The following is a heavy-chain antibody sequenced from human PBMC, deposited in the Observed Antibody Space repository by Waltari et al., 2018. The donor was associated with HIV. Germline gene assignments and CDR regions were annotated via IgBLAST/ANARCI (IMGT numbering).Heavy chain of an antibody. CDR3: ARATYYYDSSGYYFDY. D-gene: IGHD3-22*01. Sequence: EVQLVESGGGLIQRGGSLSLFCAASGFTVSSTYMRWCRQALGKGLEWVSVIYSGGSTYYADSVKDRFTISRDNSKNTLYLQMNSLRAEDTAVYYCARATYYYDSSGYYFDYWGQGTLVTVSS. J-gene: IGHJ4*02. V-gene: IGHV3-53*01. CDR2: IYSGGST. CDR1: GFTVSSTY.